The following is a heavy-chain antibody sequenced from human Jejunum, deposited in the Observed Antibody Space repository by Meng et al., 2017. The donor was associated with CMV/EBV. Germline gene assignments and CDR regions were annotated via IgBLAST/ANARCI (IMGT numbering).Heavy chain of an antibody. CDR2: IDSDESNT. Sequence: YWMNWARQAPGKVLVWVARIDSDESNTSDESKTRYADSVKGRFTISRDNAKNTLYLQMNSLRDDDTAVYYCARSTSSQTDYWGWGQGTLVTVSS. J-gene: IGHJ4*02. CDR1: YW. V-gene: IGHV3-74*01. CDR3: ARSTSSQTDYWG. D-gene: IGHD6-6*01.